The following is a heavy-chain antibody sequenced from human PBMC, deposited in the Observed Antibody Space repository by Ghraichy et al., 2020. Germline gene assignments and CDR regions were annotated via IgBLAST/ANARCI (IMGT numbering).Heavy chain of an antibody. D-gene: IGHD1-26*01. CDR3: ARSSGNYWGYFDH. CDR2: IYYSGST. CDR1: GGSSSHYY. J-gene: IGHJ4*02. Sequence: SETLSLTCTVSGGSSSHYYWTWIRQPPGKGLEWMGNIYYSGSTNYTPSLKSRVTISLDTSNLQFSLTLSSVTAADTAVYYCARSSGNYWGYFDHWDQGILVTVSS. V-gene: IGHV4-59*01.